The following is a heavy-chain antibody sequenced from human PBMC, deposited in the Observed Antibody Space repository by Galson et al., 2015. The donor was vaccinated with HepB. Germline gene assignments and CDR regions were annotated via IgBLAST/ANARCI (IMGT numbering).Heavy chain of an antibody. J-gene: IGHJ4*02. V-gene: IGHV3-15*01. Sequence: SLRLSCAASGFTFSKDWMSWVRQAPGKGLEWVGRIKSKTDGGKKDYAAPVKGRFTISRDDSKTKLYLQMDSLKTEDPDVYFCTSNNIGYNFLVYCGQGTQLSVSS. D-gene: IGHD1-1*01. CDR1: GFTFSKDW. CDR2: IKSKTDGGKK. CDR3: TSNNIGYNFLVY.